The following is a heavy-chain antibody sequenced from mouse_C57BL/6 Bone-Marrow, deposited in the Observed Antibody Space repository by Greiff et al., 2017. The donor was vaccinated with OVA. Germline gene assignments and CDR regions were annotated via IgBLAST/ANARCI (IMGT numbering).Heavy chain of an antibody. Sequence: QVQLKQPGADLVKPGASVKVSCKASGYTFTSYWLHWVTQRPGQGLEWIGRFHPSDSDTNYHQKFKGKATLTVNKSSRTAYMQLSSLTAEDSAVYYCARGGKTMDYWGQGTSVTVSS. J-gene: IGHJ4*01. CDR3: ARGGKTMDY. D-gene: IGHD2-1*01. V-gene: IGHV1-74*01. CDR2: FHPSDSDT. CDR1: GYTFTSYW.